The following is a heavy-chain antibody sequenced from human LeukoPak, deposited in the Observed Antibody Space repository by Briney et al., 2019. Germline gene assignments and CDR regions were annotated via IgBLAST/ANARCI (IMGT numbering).Heavy chain of an antibody. CDR2: MNPNSGNT. CDR3: ARVGYYYDSSGYYRNWFDP. Sequence: ASVKVSCKASGYTFTSYDINWVRQATGQGLEWMGWMNPNSGNTGYAQKFQGRVTMTRNTSISTAYMELSSLRSEDTAVYYCARVGYYYDSSGYYRNWFDPWGQGTLVTVSP. D-gene: IGHD3-22*01. V-gene: IGHV1-8*01. J-gene: IGHJ5*02. CDR1: GYTFTSYD.